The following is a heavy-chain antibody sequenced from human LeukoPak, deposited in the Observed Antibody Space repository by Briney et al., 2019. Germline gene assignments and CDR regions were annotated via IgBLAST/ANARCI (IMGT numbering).Heavy chain of an antibody. V-gene: IGHV4-31*03. CDR1: GGSISSGGYF. CDR2: INDSGST. J-gene: IGHJ5*02. CDR3: ARYCSSTSLKHVDP. D-gene: IGHD2-2*01. Sequence: SQILSLTCTVSGGSISSGGYFWSWIRQHPGKGLEWIGSINDSGSTYYNPSLKSRVAISVDTSKNQFSLKLSSVTAADTAVYYCARYCSSTSLKHVDPWGQGTLVTVSS.